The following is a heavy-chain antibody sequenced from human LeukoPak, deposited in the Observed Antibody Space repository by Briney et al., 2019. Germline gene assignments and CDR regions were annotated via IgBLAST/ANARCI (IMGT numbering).Heavy chain of an antibody. CDR2: INHSGST. CDR1: GGSISSGGYY. Sequence: SETLSLTCTVSGGSISSGGYYWSWIRQHPGKGLEWIGEINHSGSTNYNPSLKSRVTISVDTSKNQFSLKLSSVTAADTAVYYCARGLYYDYVWGSYRLNWFDPWGQGTLVTVSS. V-gene: IGHV4-31*03. CDR3: ARGLYYDYVWGSYRLNWFDP. J-gene: IGHJ5*02. D-gene: IGHD3-16*02.